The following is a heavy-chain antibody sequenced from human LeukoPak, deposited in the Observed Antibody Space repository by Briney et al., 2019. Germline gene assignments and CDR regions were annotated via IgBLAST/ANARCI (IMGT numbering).Heavy chain of an antibody. CDR2: IYYSGST. V-gene: IGHV4-30-4*01. CDR3: ARAVVVVAATNWFDT. J-gene: IGHJ5*02. D-gene: IGHD2-15*01. Sequence: SHSLSLTSTVSGGSVSSGGSCWSWIRQPPGKGLEWIGYIYYSGSTHYNPSLKSRVTISVDTSKNQFSLKLSSVTAADTAVYYCARAVVVVAATNWFDTWGQGTLVTGSS. CDR1: GGSVSSGGSC.